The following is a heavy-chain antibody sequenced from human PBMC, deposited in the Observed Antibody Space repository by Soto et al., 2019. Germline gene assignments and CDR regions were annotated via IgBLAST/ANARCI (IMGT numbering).Heavy chain of an antibody. CDR1: GYTFSMSG. CDR2: ISGYNGNT. J-gene: IGHJ6*02. V-gene: IGHV1-18*01. CDR3: AREGPRPYYYYGMDV. Sequence: VASVKVSCKSSGYTFSMSGISWVRQAPGQGLEWMGWISGYNGNTNYEQKFQDRVTMTTGTTTNTAYMELRSLRSDDTAVYYCAREGPRPYYYYGMDVWG.